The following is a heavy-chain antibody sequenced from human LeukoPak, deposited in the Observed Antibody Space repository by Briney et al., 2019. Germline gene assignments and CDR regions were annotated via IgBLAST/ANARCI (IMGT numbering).Heavy chain of an antibody. CDR1: GGSISSSSYY. J-gene: IGHJ4*02. CDR2: IYYSGST. Sequence: SETLSLTCTVSGGSISSSSYYWGWIRQPPGKGLEWIGSIYYSGSTYYNPSLKSRVTISVDTSKNQFSLKLSSVTAADTAVYYCARGAGTSPFDYWGQGTLVTVSS. V-gene: IGHV4-39*01. D-gene: IGHD6-13*01. CDR3: ARGAGTSPFDY.